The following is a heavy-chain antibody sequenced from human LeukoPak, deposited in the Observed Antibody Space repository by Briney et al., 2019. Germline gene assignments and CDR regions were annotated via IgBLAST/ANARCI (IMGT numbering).Heavy chain of an antibody. CDR2: IDSSSSYI. Sequence: GGSLRLSCAASGFPFSSYSMTGVRKPPGKGREWVSFIDSSSSYIYYADSVKGRFTISRDNAKNSLYLQMNSLRAEDTAVYYCARDLNLVGAYWGQGTLVTVSS. V-gene: IGHV3-21*01. J-gene: IGHJ4*02. CDR3: ARDLNLVGAY. CDR1: GFPFSSYS. D-gene: IGHD1-26*01.